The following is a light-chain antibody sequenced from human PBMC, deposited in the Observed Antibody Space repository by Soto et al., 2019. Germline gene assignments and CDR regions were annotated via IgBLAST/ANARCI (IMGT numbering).Light chain of an antibody. CDR2: ENN. V-gene: IGLV1-51*02. CDR1: SSNIGKNY. J-gene: IGLJ1*01. Sequence: QSVLTQPPSVSAAPGQTVTISCSGSSSNIGKNYVSWYQQLPGTAPKLLIYENNKRPSGIPDRFSGSKSGTSATLGITGLQTGDEADYYCGTWDSSLSAFYVFGTGTKLTVL. CDR3: GTWDSSLSAFYV.